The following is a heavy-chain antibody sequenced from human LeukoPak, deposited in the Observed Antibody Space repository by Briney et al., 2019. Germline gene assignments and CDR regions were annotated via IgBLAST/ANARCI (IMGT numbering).Heavy chain of an antibody. CDR1: GGSFTGYY. Sequence: SETLSLTCAVYGGSFTGYYWSWIRQPPGKGLEWIGEINRNGNTNYNPSLKSRVTMSVDTSKKQFSLNLSSVTAADTAVYYCARFFPPYYYDTTPHRGYSALWARAT. CDR2: INRNGNT. V-gene: IGHV4-34*01. CDR3: ARFFPPYYYDTTPHRGYSAL. D-gene: IGHD3-22*01. J-gene: IGHJ2*01.